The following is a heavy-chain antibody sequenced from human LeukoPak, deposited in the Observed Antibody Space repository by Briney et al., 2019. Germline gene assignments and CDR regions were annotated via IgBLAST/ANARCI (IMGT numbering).Heavy chain of an antibody. D-gene: IGHD6-19*01. CDR2: IWYDGSNK. Sequence: GRSLRLSCAASGFTFSSYGMHWVRRAPGKGLEWVAVIWYDGSNKYYADSVKGRFTISRDNSKNTLYLQMNSLRAEDTAVYYCAKEGYSSGWYYYYYMDVWGKGTTVTVSS. V-gene: IGHV3-33*06. J-gene: IGHJ6*03. CDR3: AKEGYSSGWYYYYYMDV. CDR1: GFTFSSYG.